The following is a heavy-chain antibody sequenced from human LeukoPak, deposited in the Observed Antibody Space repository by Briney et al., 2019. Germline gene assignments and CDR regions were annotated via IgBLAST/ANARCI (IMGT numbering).Heavy chain of an antibody. J-gene: IGHJ4*02. Sequence: GGSLRLSCAASGFTFSSYSMNWVRQAPGKGLEWVSAITGSGATTYYADSVKGRFTISRDNSKSTVSLQMNSLRAEDTAIYYCAKMQGYFDYWGQGALVTVSS. CDR2: ITGSGATT. CDR1: GFTFSSYS. V-gene: IGHV3-23*01. CDR3: AKMQGYFDY.